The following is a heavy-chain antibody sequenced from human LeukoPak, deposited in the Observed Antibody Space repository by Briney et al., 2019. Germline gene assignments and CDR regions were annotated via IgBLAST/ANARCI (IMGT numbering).Heavy chain of an antibody. CDR1: GFTFSSYS. D-gene: IGHD6-13*01. Sequence: GGSLRLSCAASGFTFSSYSMNWVRQAPGKGLEWVSSISSSSSYIYYADSVKGRFTISRDNAKNSLYLQMNSLRAEDTATYYCAKDLGGPGIAAAGRDCWGQGTLVTVSS. CDR3: AKDLGGPGIAAAGRDC. V-gene: IGHV3-21*04. J-gene: IGHJ4*02. CDR2: ISSSSSYI.